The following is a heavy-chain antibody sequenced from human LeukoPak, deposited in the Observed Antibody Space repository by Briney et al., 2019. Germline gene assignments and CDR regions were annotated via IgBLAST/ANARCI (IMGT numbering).Heavy chain of an antibody. CDR3: TRARRALPSVVTPSYYYYMDG. CDR1: GYSVTSCD. J-gene: IGHJ6*03. CDR2: MNPNSGNT. D-gene: IGHD4-23*01. V-gene: IGHV1-8*01. Sequence: ASVTVSCTASGYSVTSCDINWVRQATGQGLEWMGWMNPNSGNTGYAQKFQGRVTMTRNTSISTAYMELSSLRSEDTAVYYCTRARRALPSVVTPSYYYYMDGWGKGTTVTVSS.